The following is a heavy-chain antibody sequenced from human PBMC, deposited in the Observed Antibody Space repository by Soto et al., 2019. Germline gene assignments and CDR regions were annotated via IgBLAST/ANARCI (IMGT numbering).Heavy chain of an antibody. Sequence: GASVKVSCKASGGTFSSYTISWVRQAPGQGLEWMGRIIPILGIANYAQKFQGRVTITADKSTSTAYMELSSPRSEDTAVYYCARDGNDDIVAGYYDVFDFWGQGSMVT. CDR1: GGTFSSYT. J-gene: IGHJ3*01. V-gene: IGHV1-69*04. CDR3: ARDGNDDIVAGYYDVFDF. CDR2: IIPILGIA. D-gene: IGHD3-9*01.